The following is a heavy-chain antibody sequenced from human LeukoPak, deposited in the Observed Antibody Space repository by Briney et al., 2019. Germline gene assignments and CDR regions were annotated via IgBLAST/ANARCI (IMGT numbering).Heavy chain of an antibody. V-gene: IGHV5-51*01. CDR1: GYSFTSYW. CDR2: IYPDDSDT. Sequence: GESLKISCKGSGYSFTSYWIGWVRQMPGKGLEWMWIIYPDDSDTRYSPSFQGQGTISADKSISTAYLQWSSLKASDTAMYYCARPGRGGYYDSSGFEPYYFDYWGQGTLVTVSS. CDR3: ARPGRGGYYDSSGFEPYYFDY. D-gene: IGHD3-22*01. J-gene: IGHJ4*02.